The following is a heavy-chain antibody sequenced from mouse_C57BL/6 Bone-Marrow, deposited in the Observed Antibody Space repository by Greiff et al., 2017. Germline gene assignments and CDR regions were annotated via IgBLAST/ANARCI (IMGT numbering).Heavy chain of an antibody. CDR1: GYTFTSYG. Sequence: QVHVKQSGAELARPGASVKLSCKASGYTFTSYGISWVKQRTGQGLEWIGEIYPRCGNTYYNEKFKGKATLTADKSSSTAYMELRSLTSEDSAVYFGARKLGYYSNRFDYGGQGTTLTVSS. CDR2: IYPRCGNT. D-gene: IGHD2-5*01. CDR3: ARKLGYYSNRFDY. J-gene: IGHJ2*01. V-gene: IGHV1-81*01.